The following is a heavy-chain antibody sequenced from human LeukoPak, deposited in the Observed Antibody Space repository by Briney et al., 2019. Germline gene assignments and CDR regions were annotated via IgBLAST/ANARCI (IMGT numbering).Heavy chain of an antibody. CDR3: ARDLGRAGVYYYYGMDV. V-gene: IGHV3-53*01. CDR2: IYDGGST. Sequence: GGSLRLSCAASGFTVSSNYMSWVRQAPGKGLERVSVIYDGGSTYYADSVKGRFTISGDNSKNTLYLQMNSLRAEDTAVYYCARDLGRAGVYYYYGMDVWGQGTTVTVSS. CDR1: GFTVSSNY. D-gene: IGHD3-10*01. J-gene: IGHJ6*02.